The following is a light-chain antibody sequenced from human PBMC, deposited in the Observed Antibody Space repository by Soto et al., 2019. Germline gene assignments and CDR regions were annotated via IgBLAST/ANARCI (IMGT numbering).Light chain of an antibody. CDR2: AAS. Sequence: DIQLTQSPSFLSASVGDRVTITCRASQGISSYLVWYQQKPGKAPNLLIYAASTLHSGVPSRFSGSGSGTEFTLTISSLQPEDFATYYCQQLNSYPHTFGQGTRLETK. V-gene: IGKV1-9*01. J-gene: IGKJ5*01. CDR3: QQLNSYPHT. CDR1: QGISSY.